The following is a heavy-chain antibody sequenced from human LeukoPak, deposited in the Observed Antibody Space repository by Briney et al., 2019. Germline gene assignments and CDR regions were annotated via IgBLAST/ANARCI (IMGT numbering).Heavy chain of an antibody. V-gene: IGHV4-59*01. Sequence: SETLSLTCTVSGDSISYYYWSWIRQPPGKGLKWIGKIYCSGNTNYNPSLKSRVTISVDTSKNQFSLKLSSVTAADTAVYYCARVRGYSYDSSDFDYWGQGTLVTVSS. CDR1: GDSISYYY. CDR2: IYCSGNT. D-gene: IGHD5-18*01. CDR3: ARVRGYSYDSSDFDY. J-gene: IGHJ4*02.